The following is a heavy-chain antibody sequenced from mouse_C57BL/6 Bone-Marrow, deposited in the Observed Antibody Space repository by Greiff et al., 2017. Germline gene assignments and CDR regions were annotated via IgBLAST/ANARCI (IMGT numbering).Heavy chain of an antibody. Sequence: VQLQQSGAELVRPGASVKLSCTASGFNIKDDYIHWVKQRPEQGLEWIGWIDPEIGDTEYASMFLGKVTITSDTSSNTDCLQLSSLTSEDTAVYYCSSFEGNYFDFWGRGTPLAVAS. D-gene: IGHD2-14*01. CDR3: SSFEGNYFDF. V-gene: IGHV14-4*01. CDR1: GFNIKDDY. CDR2: IDPEIGDT. J-gene: IGHJ2*01.